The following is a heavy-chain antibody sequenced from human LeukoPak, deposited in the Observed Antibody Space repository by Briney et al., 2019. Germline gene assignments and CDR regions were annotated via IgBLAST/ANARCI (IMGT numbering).Heavy chain of an antibody. Sequence: ASVKVSCKASGYTFTSYDSNWVRQATGQGLEWMGWMNPNSGNTGYAQKFQGRVTMTRNTSISTAYMELSSLRSEDTAVYYCARATYDSTGVDYWGQGTLVTVSS. CDR1: GYTFTSYD. J-gene: IGHJ4*02. D-gene: IGHD3-22*01. CDR2: MNPNSGNT. V-gene: IGHV1-8*01. CDR3: ARATYDSTGVDY.